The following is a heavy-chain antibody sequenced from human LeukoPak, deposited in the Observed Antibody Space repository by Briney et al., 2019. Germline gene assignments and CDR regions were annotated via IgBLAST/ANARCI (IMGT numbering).Heavy chain of an antibody. CDR3: ARHLAGIAAENYYYGMDV. D-gene: IGHD6-13*01. Sequence: SETLSLTCAVYGGSFSSYYWSWIRQPPGKGLEWIGYIYYSGSTNYNPSLKSRVTISVDTSKNQFSLKLSSVTAADTAVYYCARHLAGIAAENYYYGMDVWGQGTTVTVSS. J-gene: IGHJ6*02. V-gene: IGHV4-59*08. CDR1: GGSFSSYY. CDR2: IYYSGST.